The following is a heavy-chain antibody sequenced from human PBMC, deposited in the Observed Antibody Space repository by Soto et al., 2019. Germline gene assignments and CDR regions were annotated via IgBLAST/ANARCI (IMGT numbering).Heavy chain of an antibody. Sequence: EVQLVESGGGLVQPGGSLRLSCAASGFTFSDDYIDWVRQAPGKGLEWVGRSRDKANSYTTEYAASVKGRFTISRDDSKNSLYLQMNSLKTEDTAVYYCAKVASSPQTRDFDYWGQGTLVTVSS. CDR1: GFTFSDDY. CDR3: AKVASSPQTRDFDY. J-gene: IGHJ4*02. V-gene: IGHV3-72*01. CDR2: SRDKANSYTT. D-gene: IGHD6-13*01.